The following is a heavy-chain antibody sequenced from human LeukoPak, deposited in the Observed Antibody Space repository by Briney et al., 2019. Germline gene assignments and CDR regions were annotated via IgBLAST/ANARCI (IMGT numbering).Heavy chain of an antibody. CDR3: ARSDSLRTPDY. V-gene: IGHV4-31*03. J-gene: IGHJ4*02. Sequence: SETLSLTCTVSGGSISSGGYYWSRIRQHPGKGLEWIGYIYYSGSTYYNPSLKSRVTISVDTSKNQFSLKLSSVTAADTAVYYCARSDSLRTPDYWGQGTLVTVSS. D-gene: IGHD3-22*01. CDR2: IYYSGST. CDR1: GGSISSGGYY.